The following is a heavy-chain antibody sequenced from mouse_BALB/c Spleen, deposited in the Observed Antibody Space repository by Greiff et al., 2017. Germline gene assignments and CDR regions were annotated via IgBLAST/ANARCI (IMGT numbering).Heavy chain of an antibody. CDR1: GFTFSSYG. V-gene: IGHV5-6*01. D-gene: IGHD2-10*02. CDR3: TREGYGNYDYNAVDY. Sequence: EVQLQQSGGDLVKPGGSLKLSCAASGFTFSSYGMSWVRQTPDKRLEWVATISSGGSYTYYPDSVKGRFTISRDNAKNTLYLQMSSLKSEDTAMYYCTREGYGNYDYNAVDYWGQGTSVTVSA. J-gene: IGHJ4*01. CDR2: ISSGGSYT.